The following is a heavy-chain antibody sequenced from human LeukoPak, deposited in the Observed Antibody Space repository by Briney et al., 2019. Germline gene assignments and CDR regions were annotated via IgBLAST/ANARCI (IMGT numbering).Heavy chain of an antibody. J-gene: IGHJ4*02. CDR2: ISGSGGST. CDR1: GFTFSSYA. CDR3: AKDPLSGIAVAGTTLFDY. Sequence: GGSLRLSCAASGFTFSSYAMSWVRQAPGKGLEWVSAISGSGGSTYYADSVKGRFTISRDNSKNTLYLQMNSLRAEDTAVYYCAKDPLSGIAVAGTTLFDYWGQGTLVTVSS. V-gene: IGHV3-23*01. D-gene: IGHD6-19*01.